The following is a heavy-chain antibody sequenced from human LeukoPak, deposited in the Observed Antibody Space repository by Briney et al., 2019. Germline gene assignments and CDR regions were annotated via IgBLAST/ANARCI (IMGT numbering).Heavy chain of an antibody. V-gene: IGHV1-18*01. D-gene: IGHD3-3*01. CDR1: GYTFTSYG. CDR3: ARDTPKKRITIFGVVIDAFDI. CDR2: ISAYNGNT. Sequence: ASVKVSCKASGYTFTSYGISWVRQAPGQGLEWMGWISAYNGNTNYAQKLQGRVTMTTDTSTSTAYMELRSLRSDDTAVYYCARDTPKKRITIFGVVIDAFDIWGQGTMVTVSS. J-gene: IGHJ3*02.